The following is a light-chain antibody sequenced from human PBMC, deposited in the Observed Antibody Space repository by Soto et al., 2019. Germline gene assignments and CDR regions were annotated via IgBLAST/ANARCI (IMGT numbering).Light chain of an antibody. CDR2: DAS. CDR3: QQYNSYSPT. V-gene: IGKV1-5*01. CDR1: QSISSW. Sequence: IPMTQSPSTLSGSVGDRVTITCRASQSISSWLAWYQQKPGKAPKLLIYDASSLESGVPSRFSGSGSGTEFTLTISSLQPDDFATYYCQQYNSYSPTFGQGTKVDIK. J-gene: IGKJ1*01.